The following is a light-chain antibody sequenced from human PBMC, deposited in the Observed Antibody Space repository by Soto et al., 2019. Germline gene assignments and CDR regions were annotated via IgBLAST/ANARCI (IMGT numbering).Light chain of an antibody. V-gene: IGKV1-39*01. CDR1: QSIRNN. J-gene: IGKJ2*01. CDR3: QQSYSAPLT. CDR2: VAS. Sequence: DIQMTQSPSSLSASVGDRVTITCRASQSIRNNLNWYQQKPGKAPKLLIHVASTLQSGVPSRFRGSGSGTDFTLTISSLQPEDFAIYYCQQSYSAPLTFGQGTKLEIK.